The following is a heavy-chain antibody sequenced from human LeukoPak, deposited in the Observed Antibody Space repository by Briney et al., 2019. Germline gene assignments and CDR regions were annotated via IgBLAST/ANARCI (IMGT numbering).Heavy chain of an antibody. J-gene: IGHJ5*02. V-gene: IGHV3-23*01. CDR3: AKDRAVAGIGWFDP. CDR1: GFTFSNYA. CDR2: ISGSDDRT. D-gene: IGHD6-19*01. Sequence: GGSLRLSCAASGFTFSNYAMSWVRQTPGEGLEWVSAISGSDDRTYYADSVKGRFTISRDNSENTLYLQMNSLKAEDTAIYYCAKDRAVAGIGWFDPWGQGTLVTVSS.